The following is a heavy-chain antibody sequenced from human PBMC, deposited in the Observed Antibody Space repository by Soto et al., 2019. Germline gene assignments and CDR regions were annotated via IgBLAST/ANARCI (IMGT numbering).Heavy chain of an antibody. Sequence: SETLSLTCTVSGGSISSGGYYWSWIRQHPGKGLEWIGYIYYSGSTYYNPSLKSRVTISVDTSKNQFSLKLSSVTAADTAVYYCARDLMVRGVTTNAFDIWGQGTMVTVSS. CDR2: IYYSGST. CDR1: GGSISSGGYY. D-gene: IGHD3-10*01. CDR3: ARDLMVRGVTTNAFDI. V-gene: IGHV4-31*03. J-gene: IGHJ3*02.